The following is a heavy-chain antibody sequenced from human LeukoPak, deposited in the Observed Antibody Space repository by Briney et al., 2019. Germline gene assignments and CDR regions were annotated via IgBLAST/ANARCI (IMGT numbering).Heavy chain of an antibody. Sequence: GRSLRLSCAASGFTFSNAWMTWVRQAPGKGLEWLGRIKSKTDGGTTDYAAPVKGRFTISRDDSKNTLYLQMNSLKTEDTAVYYCTTGGISYWGQGTLVTVSS. V-gene: IGHV3-15*01. D-gene: IGHD3-16*01. CDR2: IKSKTDGGTT. J-gene: IGHJ4*02. CDR3: TTGGISY. CDR1: GFTFSNAW.